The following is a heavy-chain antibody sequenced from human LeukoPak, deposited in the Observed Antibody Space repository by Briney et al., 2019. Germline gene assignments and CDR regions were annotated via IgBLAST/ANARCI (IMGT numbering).Heavy chain of an antibody. CDR2: ISWNSGSI. CDR3: AKDMGTSIAVAGPFDY. CDR1: GFTFDDYA. V-gene: IGHV3-9*01. Sequence: TGGSLRLSCAASGFTFDDYAMHWVRQAPGKGLEWVSGISWNSGSIGYADSVKGRFTISRDNAKNSLYLQMNSLRAEDTALYYCAKDMGTSIAVAGPFDYWGQGTLVTVSS. D-gene: IGHD6-19*01. J-gene: IGHJ4*02.